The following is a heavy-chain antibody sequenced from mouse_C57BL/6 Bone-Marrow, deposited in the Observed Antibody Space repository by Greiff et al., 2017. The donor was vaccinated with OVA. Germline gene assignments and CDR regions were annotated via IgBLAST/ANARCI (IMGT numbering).Heavy chain of an antibody. CDR3: AELGGGDY. V-gene: IGHV1-55*01. CDR1: GYTFTSYW. J-gene: IGHJ4*01. CDR2: IYPGSGST. D-gene: IGHD4-1*01. Sequence: VQLQQPGAELVKPGASVKMSCKASGYTFTSYWITWVKQRPGQGLEWIGDIYPGSGSTNYNEKFKSKATLTVDKPSSTAYMQLSSLTSEDSAVYYCAELGGGDYWGQGTSVTVSS.